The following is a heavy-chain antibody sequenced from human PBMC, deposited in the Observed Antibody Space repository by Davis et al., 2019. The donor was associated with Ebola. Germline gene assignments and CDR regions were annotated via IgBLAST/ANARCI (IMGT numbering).Heavy chain of an antibody. D-gene: IGHD3-22*01. J-gene: IGHJ4*02. Sequence: AASVKVSCKASGYTFSSHAISWVRQAPGQGLEWMGGIIPIFGTANYAQKFQGRVTITADKSTSTAYMELSSLRSEDTAVYYCAREGDYYDSSGYWNDYWGQGTLLTVSS. CDR2: IIPIFGTA. V-gene: IGHV1-69*06. CDR3: AREGDYYDSSGYWNDY. CDR1: GYTFSSHA.